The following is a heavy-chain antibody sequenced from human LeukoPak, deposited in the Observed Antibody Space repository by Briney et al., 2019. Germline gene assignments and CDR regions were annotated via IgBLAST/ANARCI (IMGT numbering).Heavy chain of an antibody. Sequence: PGRSLRLSCAASGFTFDDYAMHWVRQAPGKGLEWVSGISWNSFTIGYADSVKGRFTISRDNAKNSLYLQMNSLRVEDTALYYCAREYSSSWFDYWGQGTLVTVSS. V-gene: IGHV3-9*01. CDR1: GFTFDDYA. CDR3: AREYSSSWFDY. CDR2: ISWNSFTI. J-gene: IGHJ4*02. D-gene: IGHD6-13*01.